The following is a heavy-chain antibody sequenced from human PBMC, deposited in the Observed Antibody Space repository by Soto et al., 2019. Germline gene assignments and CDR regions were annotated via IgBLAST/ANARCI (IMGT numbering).Heavy chain of an antibody. CDR3: AKGVSQYTPLALFDY. J-gene: IGHJ4*02. Sequence: LRLSCAASGFTFSSYAMSWVRQAPGKGLEWVSTISGSDGRTYSTDSVKGRFTISRDNSRNTAYLQMNSLRVEDTAVYYCAKGVSQYTPLALFDYWGRGTLVTVSS. CDR1: GFTFSSYA. CDR2: ISGSDGRT. D-gene: IGHD5-18*01. V-gene: IGHV3-23*01.